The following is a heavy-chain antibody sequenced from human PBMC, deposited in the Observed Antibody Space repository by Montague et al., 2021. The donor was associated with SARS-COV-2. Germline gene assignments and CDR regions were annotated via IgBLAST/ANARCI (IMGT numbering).Heavy chain of an antibody. CDR1: CAGIGRSDYD. CDR3: ARLLPDGTVVATDIPFDS. CDR2: IHYIGNT. D-gene: IGHD2-21*02. V-gene: IGHV4-39*01. J-gene: IGHJ4*02. Sequence: SEILSLTCNVSCAGIGRSDYDGAWIRQPPEKGLSLIGSIHYIGNTYYNPSLEGRVTISVDTSENQFSLKLRSVIAADTAVHYCARLLPDGTVVATDIPFDSWGQGTLVTVSS.